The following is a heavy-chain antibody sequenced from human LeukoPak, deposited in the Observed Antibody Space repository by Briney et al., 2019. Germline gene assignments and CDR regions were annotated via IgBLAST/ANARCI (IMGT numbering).Heavy chain of an antibody. V-gene: IGHV4-30-4*01. J-gene: IGHJ5*02. Sequence: SETLSLTCTVSGGSISSGDYYWSWIRQPPGKGLEWIGYIYYSGSTYYNPSLKSRVTISVDTSKNQFSLKLSSVTAADTAVYYCARGPRCRGGSCSPRSPYNWFDPWGQGTLVTVSS. CDR3: ARGPRCRGGSCSPRSPYNWFDP. CDR1: GGSISSGDYY. CDR2: IYYSGST. D-gene: IGHD2-15*01.